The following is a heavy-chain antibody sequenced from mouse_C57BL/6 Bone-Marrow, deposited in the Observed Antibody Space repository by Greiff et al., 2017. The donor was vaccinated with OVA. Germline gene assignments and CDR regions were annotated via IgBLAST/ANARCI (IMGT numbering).Heavy chain of an antibody. CDR3: ARGAFMDY. Sequence: QVQLQQPGAELVMPGASVKLSCKASGYTFTSYWMHWVKQRPGQGLEWIGEIDPSDSYTNYNQKFKGKSTLTVDKSSSTAYMQLSSLTSAHSALYYCARGAFMDYWGPGTSVTVSS. V-gene: IGHV1-69*01. CDR1: GYTFTSYW. J-gene: IGHJ4*01. CDR2: IDPSDSYT.